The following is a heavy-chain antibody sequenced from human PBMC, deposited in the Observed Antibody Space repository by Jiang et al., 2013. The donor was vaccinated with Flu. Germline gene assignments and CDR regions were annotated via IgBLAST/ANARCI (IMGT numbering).Heavy chain of an antibody. CDR2: INNDGSYT. V-gene: IGHV3-74*01. CDR3: ARDGGSVDKHDWYFDV. Sequence: GLVWVSRINNDGSYTSYADSVKGRFTISRDNGKNTLYLQMNSLRAEDTAVYYCARDGGSVDKHDWYFDVWGRDTLVTVSS. D-gene: IGHD3-16*01. J-gene: IGHJ2*01.